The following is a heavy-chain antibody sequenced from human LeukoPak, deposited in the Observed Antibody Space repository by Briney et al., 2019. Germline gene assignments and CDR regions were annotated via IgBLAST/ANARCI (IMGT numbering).Heavy chain of an antibody. J-gene: IGHJ4*02. CDR2: IYPGDSDT. V-gene: IGHV5-51*01. CDR1: GYTFTSYW. Sequence: ESLKISCKGSGYTFTSYWIGWVRQMPGKGLEWMGIIYPGDSDTRYSPSFQGQVSISVDKSISTAYLQWSSLKASDPAMYYCARRGSGWYVDYWGQGALVTVSS. CDR3: ARRGSGWYVDY. D-gene: IGHD6-19*01.